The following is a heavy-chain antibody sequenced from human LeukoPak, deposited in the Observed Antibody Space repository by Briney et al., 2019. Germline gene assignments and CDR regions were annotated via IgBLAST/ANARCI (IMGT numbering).Heavy chain of an antibody. V-gene: IGHV1-69*01. Sequence: SVKVSCKASGGTFSSYAISWVRQAPGQGLEWMGGIIPIFGTANYAQKFQGRVTITADESTSTAYMELSSLRSEDTAVYYCARDLGSSSWYRGADFDYWGQGTLVTVSS. D-gene: IGHD6-13*01. J-gene: IGHJ4*02. CDR1: GGTFSSYA. CDR3: ARDLGSSSWYRGADFDY. CDR2: IIPIFGTA.